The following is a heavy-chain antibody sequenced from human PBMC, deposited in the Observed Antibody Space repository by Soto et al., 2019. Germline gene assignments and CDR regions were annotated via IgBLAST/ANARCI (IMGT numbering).Heavy chain of an antibody. V-gene: IGHV1-69*02. D-gene: IGHD3-10*01. CDR2: VNPIVSMS. CDR1: GDTFNFYS. J-gene: IGHJ4*02. Sequence: QGQLVQSGAEVKRHGSSVKVSCKASGDTFNFYSINWVRQAPGLGLEWMGRVNPIVSMSNYAQKFQGRVTMTADTSTSTAYMELSSLRSEDTAIYYCASSYGSGYRAFDYWGPGALVTVSS. CDR3: ASSYGSGYRAFDY.